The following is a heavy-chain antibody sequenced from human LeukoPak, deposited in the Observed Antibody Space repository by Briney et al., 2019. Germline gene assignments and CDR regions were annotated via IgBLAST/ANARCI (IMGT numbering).Heavy chain of an antibody. CDR2: IYTSGST. D-gene: IGHD1-26*01. Sequence: SQTLSLTCTVSGGSISSGSYYWSWIRQPAGKGLEWIGRIYTSGSTNYNPSLKSRVTISVDTSKNQFSLKLSSVTAADTAVYYCARAHREWELMYYYSYYMDVWGKGTTVTVSS. CDR1: GGSISSGSYY. V-gene: IGHV4-61*02. CDR3: ARAHREWELMYYYSYYMDV. J-gene: IGHJ6*03.